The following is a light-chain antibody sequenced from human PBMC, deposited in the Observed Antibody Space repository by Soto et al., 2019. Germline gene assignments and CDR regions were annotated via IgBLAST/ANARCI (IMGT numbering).Light chain of an antibody. CDR3: QQHTCCPPVRA. Sequence: DIQMTQSPSSVSASVGDRVTITCRASQASVGWVTWYQQKPGRAPTSRIYGATLLQSGVPRRVSGSASGTEFTLTITSLQAEDFATYYCQQHTCCPPVRAFGGGTKV. J-gene: IGKJ4*01. CDR2: GAT. V-gene: IGKV1-12*01. CDR1: QASVGW.